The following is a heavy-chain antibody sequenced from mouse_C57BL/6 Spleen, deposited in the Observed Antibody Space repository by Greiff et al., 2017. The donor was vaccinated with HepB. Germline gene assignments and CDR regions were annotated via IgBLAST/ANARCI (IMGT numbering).Heavy chain of an antibody. J-gene: IGHJ2*01. V-gene: IGHV1-7*01. Sequence: VQLQQSGAELAKPGASVKLSCKASGYTFTSYWMHWVKQRPGQGLEWIGYINPSSGYTKYNQKFKDKATLTADKSSSTAYMQLSSLTYEDSAVYYCARTVYGSSYYFDYWSQGTTLTVSS. CDR2: INPSSGYT. CDR3: ARTVYGSSYYFDY. CDR1: GYTFTSYW. D-gene: IGHD1-1*01.